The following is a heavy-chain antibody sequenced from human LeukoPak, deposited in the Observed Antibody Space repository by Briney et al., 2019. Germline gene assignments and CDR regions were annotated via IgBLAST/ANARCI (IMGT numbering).Heavy chain of an antibody. D-gene: IGHD6-6*01. J-gene: IGHJ4*02. CDR3: ARASYSSSSDFDY. Sequence: ASVKVSCKASGYTFTGYYMHWVRQAPGQGLEWMGWINPNSGGTNYAQKFQGRVTMTRDTSISTAYMELSRLRSDDTAVYYCARASYSSSSDFDYWGQGTLVTVSS. CDR2: INPNSGGT. CDR1: GYTFTGYY. V-gene: IGHV1-2*02.